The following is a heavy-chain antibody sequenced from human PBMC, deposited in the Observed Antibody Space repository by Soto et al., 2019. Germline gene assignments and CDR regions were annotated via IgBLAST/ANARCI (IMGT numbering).Heavy chain of an antibody. V-gene: IGHV4-59*08. CDR1: GGSINSYC. CDR2: TFDSGNA. CDR3: ARHRRTTVAKFYFDN. D-gene: IGHD4-4*01. Sequence: ASETLSLTXTVSGGSINSYCWSWIRQPPGKGLEWIAYTFDSGNANYNPSLKSRVTISVDTSKNQFSLKLTSVTAADTAVYYCARHRRTTVAKFYFDNWGQGALVTVSS. J-gene: IGHJ4*02.